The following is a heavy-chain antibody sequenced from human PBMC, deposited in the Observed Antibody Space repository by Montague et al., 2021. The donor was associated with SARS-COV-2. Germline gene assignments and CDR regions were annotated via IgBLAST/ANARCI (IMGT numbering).Heavy chain of an antibody. J-gene: IGHJ4*02. Sequence: SLRLSCAASGFTFSSYAMSWVRQAPGEGLEWVSGITGSGASTYYADSVKGRFTISRDNSKNTLYLQMSSLRAEDTAVYYCAKASSSGFGESDCWGQGTLVTVSS. CDR2: ITGSGAST. CDR3: AKASSSGFGESDC. V-gene: IGHV3-23*01. CDR1: GFTFSSYA. D-gene: IGHD3-10*01.